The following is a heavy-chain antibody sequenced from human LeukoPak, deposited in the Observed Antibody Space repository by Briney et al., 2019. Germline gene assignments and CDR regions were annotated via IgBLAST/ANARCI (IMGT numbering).Heavy chain of an antibody. V-gene: IGHV3-7*01. CDR1: GFTFSSYG. D-gene: IGHD3-22*01. CDR2: IKEAGSEK. J-gene: IGHJ4*02. CDR3: AKAGPMKLQHYFDY. Sequence: GRSLRLSCAASGFTFSSYGMHWVRQVPGKGLEWVANIKEAGSEKYYVDSVKGRFTVSRDNAKNSLYLQMNSLRAEDTAVYYCAKAGPMKLQHYFDYWGQGTLVTVSS.